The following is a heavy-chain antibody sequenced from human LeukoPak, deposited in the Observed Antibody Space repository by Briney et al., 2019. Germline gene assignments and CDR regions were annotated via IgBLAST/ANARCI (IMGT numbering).Heavy chain of an antibody. D-gene: IGHD6-19*01. CDR2: IIPIFGTA. CDR3: ARGGEGGWPLYFDY. V-gene: IGHV1-69*13. CDR1: GGTFSSYA. J-gene: IGHJ4*02. Sequence: ASVKVSCKASGGTFSSYAISWVRQAPGQGLEWMGGIIPIFGTADYAQKFQGRVTITADESTSTAYMELSSLRSEDTAVYYCARGGEGGWPLYFDYWGQGTLVTVSS.